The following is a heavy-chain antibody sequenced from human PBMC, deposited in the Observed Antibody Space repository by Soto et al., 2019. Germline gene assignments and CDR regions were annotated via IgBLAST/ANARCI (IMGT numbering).Heavy chain of an antibody. CDR3: ARRGSRSNYDY. CDR1: GFTFSSYA. D-gene: IGHD1-26*01. Sequence: EVQLLESGGGLVQPGGSLRLSCAASGFTFSSYAMRWVRQAPVKGLDWVSAISGSGDSTYYADSVKGRFIISRDNSQYMLYLQLNSLSAGATAVYYCARRGSRSNYDYRGQGTRVNVSS. J-gene: IGHJ4*02. V-gene: IGHV3-23*01. CDR2: ISGSGDST.